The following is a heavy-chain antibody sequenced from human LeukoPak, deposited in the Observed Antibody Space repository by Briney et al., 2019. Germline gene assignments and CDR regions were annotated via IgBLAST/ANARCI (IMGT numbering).Heavy chain of an antibody. J-gene: IGHJ4*02. V-gene: IGHV4-34*01. Sequence: SETLSLTYAVYGGSFSGYYWSWIRQPPGKGLEWIGEINHSGSTNYNPSLKSRVTISVDTSKNQFSLKLSSVTAADTAVYYCARALPYSGSYISHWGQGTLVTVSS. CDR1: GGSFSGYY. CDR3: ARALPYSGSYISH. D-gene: IGHD1-26*01. CDR2: INHSGST.